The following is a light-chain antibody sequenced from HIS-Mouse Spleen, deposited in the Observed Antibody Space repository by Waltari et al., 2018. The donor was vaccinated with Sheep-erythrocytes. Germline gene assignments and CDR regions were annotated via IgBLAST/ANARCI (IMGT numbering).Light chain of an antibody. Sequence: QSALTQPASVSGSPGQSITIPCTGTSSDVGRYNLVSRDQQPPGKAPKLMIYEGSKRPSGVSNRFSGSKSGNTASLTISGLQAEDEADYYCCSYAGSSTPWVFGGGTKLTVL. J-gene: IGLJ3*02. CDR2: EGS. CDR1: SSDVGRYNL. CDR3: CSYAGSSTPWV. V-gene: IGLV2-23*01.